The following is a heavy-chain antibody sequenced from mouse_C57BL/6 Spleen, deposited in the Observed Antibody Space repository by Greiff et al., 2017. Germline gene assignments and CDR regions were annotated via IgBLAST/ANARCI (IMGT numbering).Heavy chain of an antibody. J-gene: IGHJ2*01. CDR3: AREGAFYYYGC. Sequence: EVQLQQPGPVLVKPGASVKMSCKASGYTFTDYYMNWVKQSHGESLEWIGVINPYNGGTSYNQKFKGKATLTVDKSSSTAYMGLNSLTSEDSAVYYCAREGAFYYYGCWGQGATLTVSS. V-gene: IGHV1-19*01. CDR1: GYTFTDYY. CDR2: INPYNGGT.